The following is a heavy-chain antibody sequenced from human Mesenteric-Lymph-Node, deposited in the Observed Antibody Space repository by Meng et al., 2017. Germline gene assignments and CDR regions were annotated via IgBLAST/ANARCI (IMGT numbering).Heavy chain of an antibody. J-gene: IGHJ4*02. CDR3: ARDIENDYGQYYFDY. CDR1: GGTFSSYA. Sequence: ASVKVSCKASGGTFSSYAISWVRQAPGQGLEWMGWINPNSGGTNYAQKFQGRVTMTRDTSISTAYMELSRLRSDDTAVYYCARDIENDYGQYYFDYWGQGTLVTVSS. V-gene: IGHV1-2*02. CDR2: INPNSGGT. D-gene: IGHD4-17*01.